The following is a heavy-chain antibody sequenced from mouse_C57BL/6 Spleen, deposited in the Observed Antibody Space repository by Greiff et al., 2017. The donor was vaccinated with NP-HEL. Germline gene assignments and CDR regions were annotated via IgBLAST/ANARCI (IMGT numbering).Heavy chain of an antibody. D-gene: IGHD1-1*01. CDR3: ARWDYYGSSTFDY. Sequence: QVQLQQPGAELVMPGASVKLSCKASGYTFTSYWMHWVKQRPGQGLEWIGEIDPSDSYTNYNQKFKGKSTLTVDKSSSTAYMQLSSLTSEDSAVYYCARWDYYGSSTFDYWGKGTTLTVSS. CDR1: GYTFTSYW. V-gene: IGHV1-69*01. J-gene: IGHJ2*01. CDR2: IDPSDSYT.